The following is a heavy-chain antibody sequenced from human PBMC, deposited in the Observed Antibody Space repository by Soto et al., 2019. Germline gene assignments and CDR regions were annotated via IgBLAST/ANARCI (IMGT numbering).Heavy chain of an antibody. CDR1: GYTFTSYG. V-gene: IGHV1-18*01. Sequence: ASVKVSCKASGYTFTSYGIGWVRQAPGQGLDWMGWISAYNGNTNYAQKLQGRVTMTTDTSTITAYMELRSLRSDDTAVYYCARAVVVVGVYYYYYGMDVWGQGTTVTVSS. J-gene: IGHJ6*02. CDR2: ISAYNGNT. CDR3: ARAVVVVGVYYYYYGMDV. D-gene: IGHD2-2*01.